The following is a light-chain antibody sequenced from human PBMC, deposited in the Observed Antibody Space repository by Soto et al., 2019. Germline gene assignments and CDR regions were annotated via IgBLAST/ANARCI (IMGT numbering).Light chain of an antibody. Sequence: IQMTQSPSTLSASVGDRVTITCRASQSISSWLAWYQQKPGKAPKLLIYKASSLESGVPSRFSGSGSGTEFTLPISSLQPDYFATYYCQQYNSYSTFGQGTKVEIK. J-gene: IGKJ1*01. CDR2: KAS. V-gene: IGKV1-5*03. CDR1: QSISSW. CDR3: QQYNSYST.